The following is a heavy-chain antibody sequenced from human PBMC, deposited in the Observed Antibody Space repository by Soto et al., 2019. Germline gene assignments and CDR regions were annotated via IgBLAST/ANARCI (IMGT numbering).Heavy chain of an antibody. Sequence: SGPTLVNPTQTLTLTCTFSGFSLSTSGVGVGWIRQAPGKALEWLALIYWNDDKHYSPSLKSRLTITKDTSKNQVDLTMTNMDPVDTATYYCAHSEDFFATTYNWFDPWGQGTLVTVSS. V-gene: IGHV2-5*01. CDR2: IYWNDDK. CDR1: GFSLSTSGVG. D-gene: IGHD3-3*01. CDR3: AHSEDFFATTYNWFDP. J-gene: IGHJ5*02.